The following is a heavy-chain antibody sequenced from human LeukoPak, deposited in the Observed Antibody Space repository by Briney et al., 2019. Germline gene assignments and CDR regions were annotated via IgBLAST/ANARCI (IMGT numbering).Heavy chain of an antibody. Sequence: SETLSLTCAVSGYSIRSSYHWGWIRQPPGNGLEWIGNIYHSGSIYYNPSLKSRVTISPDTSKNQFSLRLSSATAADTAVYFCARRNFANYYFDFWGRGTLVTVSS. D-gene: IGHD2/OR15-2a*01. CDR1: GYSIRSSYH. V-gene: IGHV4-38-2*01. J-gene: IGHJ4*02. CDR2: IYHSGSI. CDR3: ARRNFANYYFDF.